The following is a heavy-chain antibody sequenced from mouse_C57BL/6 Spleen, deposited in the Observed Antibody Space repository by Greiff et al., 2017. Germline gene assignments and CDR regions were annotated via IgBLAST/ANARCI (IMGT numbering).Heavy chain of an antibody. CDR2: ISSSGDYI. D-gene: IGHD3-2*02. J-gene: IGHJ3*01. CDR1: GFTFSSYA. V-gene: IGHV5-9-1*02. CDR3: TRGGDSSGPAWFAD. Sequence: EVMLLESGEGLVKPGGSLKLSCAASGFTFSSYAMSWVRQTPEKRLEWVAYISSSGDYIYYADTVKGRFTISRDNARNTLYLQTSGLKSEDTAMYYCTRGGDSSGPAWFADWGQGTLVTVSA.